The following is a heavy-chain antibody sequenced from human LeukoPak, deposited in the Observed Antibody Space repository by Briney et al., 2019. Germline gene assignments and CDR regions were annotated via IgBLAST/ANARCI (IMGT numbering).Heavy chain of an antibody. CDR3: ARDQHRDDAFDI. Sequence: PGGSLGLSCAASGFTFSDYYMSWIRQAPGKGLEWVSYISSSGSTIYYADSVKGRFTISRDNAKNSLYLQMNSLRAEDTAVYYCARDQHRDDAFDIWGQGTMVTVSS. CDR2: ISSSGSTI. V-gene: IGHV3-11*01. J-gene: IGHJ3*02. CDR1: GFTFSDYY.